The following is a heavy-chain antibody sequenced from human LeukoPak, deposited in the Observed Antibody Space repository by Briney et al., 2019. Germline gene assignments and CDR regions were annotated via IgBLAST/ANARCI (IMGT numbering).Heavy chain of an antibody. J-gene: IGHJ6*02. V-gene: IGHV1-8*01. CDR1: GYTFTSYD. Sequence: ASVKVSCKASGYTFTSYDINWVRQATGQGVEWMGWMNPNSGNTGYAQKFQGRVTMTRNTSISTAYMELSSLRSEDTAVYYCARVMSSGWYYYYYYGMDVWGQGTTVTVSS. CDR3: ARVMSSGWYYYYYYGMDV. CDR2: MNPNSGNT. D-gene: IGHD6-19*01.